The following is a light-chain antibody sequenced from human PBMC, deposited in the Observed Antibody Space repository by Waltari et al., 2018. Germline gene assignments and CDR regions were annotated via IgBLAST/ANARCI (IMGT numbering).Light chain of an antibody. V-gene: IGKV3-20*01. CDR3: QQYGSSPPFT. J-gene: IGKJ2*01. CDR2: GAS. Sequence: RASQVISSSFLAWYRQKPGQAPSLLIHGASSRATGIPDRFSGSGSGTDFTLTISRLEPEDFAVYYCQQYGSSPPFTFGQGTKLEI. CDR1: QVISSSF.